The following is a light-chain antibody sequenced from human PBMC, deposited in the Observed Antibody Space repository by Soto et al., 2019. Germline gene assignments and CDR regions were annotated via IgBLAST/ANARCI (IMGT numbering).Light chain of an antibody. CDR3: QQYSNWPRT. CDR1: QSVSDY. V-gene: IGKV3-15*01. J-gene: IGKJ1*01. Sequence: IGMTQSPATLSVSPGERATLSCRASQSVSDYLAWYQQTPGQPPRLLIYTASTRATGIPARFSGSGSGTEFTLTISSLQSEDFAVYYCQQYSNWPRTFGQGTKVDIK. CDR2: TAS.